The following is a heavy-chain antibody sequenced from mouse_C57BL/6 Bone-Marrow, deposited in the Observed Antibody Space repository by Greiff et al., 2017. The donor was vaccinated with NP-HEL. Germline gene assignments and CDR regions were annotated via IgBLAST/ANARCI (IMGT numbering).Heavy chain of an antibody. CDR1: GYTFTSYW. D-gene: IGHD1-1*01. CDR3: ARNYYGSGD. V-gene: IGHV1-69*01. CDR2: IDPSDSYT. J-gene: IGHJ2*01. Sequence: QVQLQQPGAELVMPGSSVKLSCKASGYTFTSYWMHWVKQRPGQGLEWIGEIDPSDSYTNFNQKFKGKSTLTVDKSSSTAYMQLSSLTSEDSAVYYCARNYYGSGDWGQGTTLTVSS.